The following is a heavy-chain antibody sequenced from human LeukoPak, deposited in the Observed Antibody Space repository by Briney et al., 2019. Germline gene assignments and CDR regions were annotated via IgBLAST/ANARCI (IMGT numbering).Heavy chain of an antibody. V-gene: IGHV3-74*03. CDR1: GFIFRSHW. D-gene: IGHD2-15*01. Sequence: QPGGSLRLSCAASGFIFRSHWMDWVRQAPGKGLVWVSRINSDGGSTTYADSVKGRFIIARDNAENTLYLQMNSLRVEDTAVYYCVRAPRYCSGGSCYPDYWGQGTLVTVSS. CDR2: INSDGGST. CDR3: VRAPRYCSGGSCYPDY. J-gene: IGHJ4*02.